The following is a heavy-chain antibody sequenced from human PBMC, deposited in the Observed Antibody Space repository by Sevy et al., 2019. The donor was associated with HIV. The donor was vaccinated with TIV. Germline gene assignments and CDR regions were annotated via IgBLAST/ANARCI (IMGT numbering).Heavy chain of an antibody. J-gene: IGHJ4*02. CDR1: GFTFSSYA. CDR2: INIDVSDT. D-gene: IGHD6-13*01. V-gene: IGHV3-74*01. CDR3: VRGSSSWNGMDY. Sequence: GGSLRLSCAASGFTFSSYAMHWVRQAPGKGLVSVSRINIDVSDTSYADSVKGRFTISRDNAKNTLYLQMNSLRAEDTAVYYCVRGSSSWNGMDYWGQGTLVTVSS.